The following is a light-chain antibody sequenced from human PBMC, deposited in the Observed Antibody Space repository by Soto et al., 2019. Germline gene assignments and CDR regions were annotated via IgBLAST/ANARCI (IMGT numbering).Light chain of an antibody. Sequence: QSVLTQPPSASGTPGQRVTFSCSGTSSDVGGYNYVSWYQQHPGKAPKLMIYEVSNRPLGVSNRFSGSKSGNTASLTISGLQAEDEADYYCTSYTSSSTLDVFGTGTKLTVL. J-gene: IGLJ1*01. V-gene: IGLV2-14*01. CDR2: EVS. CDR1: SSDVGGYNY. CDR3: TSYTSSSTLDV.